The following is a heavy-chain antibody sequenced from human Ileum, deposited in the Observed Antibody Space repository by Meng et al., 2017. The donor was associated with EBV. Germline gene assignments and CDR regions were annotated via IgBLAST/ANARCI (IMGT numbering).Heavy chain of an antibody. CDR3: ARGGWSLDY. Sequence: HLQGAGPGLGKPSETLSLTCTVSGGSISSYYWSWIRQPPGKGLEWIGYIYYSGSTNYNPSLKSRVTISVDTSKNQFSLNLSSVTAADTAVYYCARGGWSLDYWGQGTLVTVFS. D-gene: IGHD2-15*01. CDR1: GGSISSYY. CDR2: IYYSGST. V-gene: IGHV4-59*08. J-gene: IGHJ4*02.